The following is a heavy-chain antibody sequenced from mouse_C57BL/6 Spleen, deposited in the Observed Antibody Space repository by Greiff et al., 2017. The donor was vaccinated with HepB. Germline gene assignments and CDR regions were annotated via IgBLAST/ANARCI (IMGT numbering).Heavy chain of an antibody. CDR3: ARGKAHWYFDV. V-gene: IGHV1-20*01. CDR2: INPYNGDT. J-gene: IGHJ1*03. Sequence: EVQLQHSGPELVKPGDSVKISCKASGYSFTGYFMNWVLQSHGKSLEWIGRINPYNGDTFYNQKFKGKATLTVDKSSSTAHMELRSLTSEDAAVYYCARGKAHWYFDVWGTGTTVTVSS. CDR1: GYSFTGYF.